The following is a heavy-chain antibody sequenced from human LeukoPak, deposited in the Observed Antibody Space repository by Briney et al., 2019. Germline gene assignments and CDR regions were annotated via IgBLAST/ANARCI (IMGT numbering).Heavy chain of an antibody. CDR1: GFTFSSYA. Sequence: GGSLRLSCAASGFTFSSYAMSWVRQAPGKGLEWVSAISGSGGSTYYADSVKGRFTISRDNSKNTLYLQMNSLRAEDTAVYYCARVPSGWYHFDYWGQGTLVTVSS. CDR3: ARVPSGWYHFDY. CDR2: ISGSGGST. D-gene: IGHD6-19*01. V-gene: IGHV3-23*01. J-gene: IGHJ4*02.